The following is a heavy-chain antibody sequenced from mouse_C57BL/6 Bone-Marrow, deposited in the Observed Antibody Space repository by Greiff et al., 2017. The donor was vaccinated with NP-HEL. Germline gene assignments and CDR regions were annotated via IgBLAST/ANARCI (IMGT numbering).Heavy chain of an antibody. Sequence: QVQLKESGPGLVAPSQSLSITCTVSGFSLTSYAISWVRQPPGKGLEWLGVIWTGGGTNYNSALKSRLSISKDNSKSQVFLKMNSLQTDDTARYYCATITTVVETWYAMDYWGQGTSVTVSS. CDR1: GFSLTSYA. J-gene: IGHJ4*01. CDR2: IWTGGGT. D-gene: IGHD1-1*01. CDR3: ATITTVVETWYAMDY. V-gene: IGHV2-9-1*01.